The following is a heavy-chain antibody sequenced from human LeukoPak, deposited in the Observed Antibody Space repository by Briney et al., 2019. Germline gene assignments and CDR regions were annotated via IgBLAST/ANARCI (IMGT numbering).Heavy chain of an antibody. CDR1: GFTFSSYA. Sequence: GGSLRLSCAASGFTFSSYAMSWVRQAPGKGLEWVSAISGSGGSTYYADSVKGRFTISRDNSKNTLHLQMNSLRAEDTAVYYCATFLAIVTARDSLYFQHWGQGTLVTVSS. V-gene: IGHV3-23*01. D-gene: IGHD3-3*02. CDR3: ATFLAIVTARDSLYFQH. CDR2: ISGSGGST. J-gene: IGHJ1*01.